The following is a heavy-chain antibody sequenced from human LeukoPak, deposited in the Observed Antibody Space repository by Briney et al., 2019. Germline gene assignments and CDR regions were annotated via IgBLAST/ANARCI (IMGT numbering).Heavy chain of an antibody. CDR2: IKSKTDGGTT. D-gene: IGHD5-24*01. J-gene: IGHJ4*02. V-gene: IGHV3-15*01. Sequence: PGGSLRLPCAASGFTFSNAWMSWVRQAPGKGLEWVRRIKSKTDGGTTDYAAPVKGRFTISRDDSKNTLYLQMNSLKTEDTAVYYCTTAPLGSGWLIDYWGQGTLVTVSS. CDR3: TTAPLGSGWLIDY. CDR1: GFTFSNAW.